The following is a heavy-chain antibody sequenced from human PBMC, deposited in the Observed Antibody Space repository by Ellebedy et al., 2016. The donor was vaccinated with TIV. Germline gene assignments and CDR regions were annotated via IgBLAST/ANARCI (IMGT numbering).Heavy chain of an antibody. CDR3: VRSSGWLPAS. CDR2: IKQDGGET. Sequence: GESLKISCVASGFTFSSYWMTWLRQAPGKGLEWVANIKQDGGETYYADSVKGRFTISRDNAKNSAYLQMNSLRGEDTAAYYCVRSSGWLPASWGQGTLVTVSS. D-gene: IGHD6-19*01. V-gene: IGHV3-7*01. J-gene: IGHJ5*02. CDR1: GFTFSSYW.